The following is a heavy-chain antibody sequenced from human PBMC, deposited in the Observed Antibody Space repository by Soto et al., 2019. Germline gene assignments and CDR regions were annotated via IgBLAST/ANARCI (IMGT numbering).Heavy chain of an antibody. J-gene: IGHJ3*02. CDR2: IYWDDDK. Sequence: QITLKESGPPLVKPTQTLTLTCTFSGFSLSTSGVGVGWIRQPPGKALEWLTLIYWDDDKRYSPSLKTRLTLTKDTSKNQVVLTMTNMDPVDTASYYCAHRTTIFSVFDIWGQGTMVTVSS. CDR1: GFSLSTSGVG. D-gene: IGHD3-3*01. V-gene: IGHV2-5*02. CDR3: AHRTTIFSVFDI.